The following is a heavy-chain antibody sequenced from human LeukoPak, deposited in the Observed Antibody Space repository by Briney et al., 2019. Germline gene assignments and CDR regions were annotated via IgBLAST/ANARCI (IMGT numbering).Heavy chain of an antibody. J-gene: IGHJ4*02. Sequence: SETLSLTCAVYGGSFSGYYWSWIRQPPGKGLEWIGEINHSGSTNYNPSLKSRVTISVDTSKNQFSLKLSSVTAADTAVYYCARAHSNRSVVIISRFDYWGQGTLVTVSS. V-gene: IGHV4-34*01. D-gene: IGHD3-3*01. CDR3: ARAHSNRSVVIISRFDY. CDR1: GGSFSGYY. CDR2: INHSGST.